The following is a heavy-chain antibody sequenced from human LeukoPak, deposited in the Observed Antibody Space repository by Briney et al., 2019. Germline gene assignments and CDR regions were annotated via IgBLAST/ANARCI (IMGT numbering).Heavy chain of an antibody. CDR3: AGVWVTIFGLVMDGMDI. J-gene: IGHJ6*02. CDR2: INAGNGNT. Sequence: ASVKVSCKASGYTFTSYAMHWVRQAPGQRPEWMGWINAGNGNTKYSQKFQGRVTITRDTSASTAFMELSSLKSEDTAVYYCAGVWVTIFGLVMDGMDIWGQGTTVTVSS. CDR1: GYTFTSYA. D-gene: IGHD3-3*01. V-gene: IGHV1-3*01.